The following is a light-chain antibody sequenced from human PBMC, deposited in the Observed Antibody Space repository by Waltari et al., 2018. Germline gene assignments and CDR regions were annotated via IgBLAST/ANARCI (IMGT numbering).Light chain of an antibody. CDR2: LVC. CDR3: MQALQTASSTPSDT. V-gene: IGKV2-28*01. J-gene: IGKJ2*01. CDR1: QILLYVNGKNY. Sequence: IVMTQYPLYLSVTPGEPASISFRSSQILLYVNGKNYLDWYLQRTGQSPQILTYLVCNRAWGVPDRFGGSGSGTEFTLRISRVEAEDGGRYYVMQALQTASSTPSDTFGQGTKLEIK.